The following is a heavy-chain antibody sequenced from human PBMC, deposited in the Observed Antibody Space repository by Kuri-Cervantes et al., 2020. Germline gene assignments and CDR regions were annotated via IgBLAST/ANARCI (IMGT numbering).Heavy chain of an antibody. CDR1: GFTFDDYA. D-gene: IGHD3-10*01. J-gene: IGHJ4*02. CDR3: AAGGYGSGSSTPFYFDY. V-gene: IGHV3-9*01. CDR2: ISWNSGSI. Sequence: SLKISCAASGFTFDDYAMHWVRQAPGKGLEWVSGISWNSGSIGYADSVKGRFTISRDNSKNTLYLQMNSLRAEDTAVYYCAAGGYGSGSSTPFYFDYWGQGTLVTVSS.